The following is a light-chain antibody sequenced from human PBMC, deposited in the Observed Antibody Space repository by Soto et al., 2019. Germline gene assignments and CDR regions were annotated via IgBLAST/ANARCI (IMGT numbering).Light chain of an antibody. V-gene: IGKV3-20*01. Sequence: EIVLTQSPGTLSLSPGERATLCCWASQSVTSNYLTWYQQKPGQAPRLLIYGASSRATGIPVRFSGSGSGTHFTLTISRLEPEDFAVYYCQQHDSSPFTFGPGTKVDI. CDR2: GAS. CDR1: QSVTSNY. CDR3: QQHDSSPFT. J-gene: IGKJ3*01.